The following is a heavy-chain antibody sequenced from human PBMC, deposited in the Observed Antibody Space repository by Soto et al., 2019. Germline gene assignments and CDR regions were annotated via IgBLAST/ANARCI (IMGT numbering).Heavy chain of an antibody. D-gene: IGHD2-15*01. J-gene: IGHJ2*01. CDR1: GFTFSSYW. CDR2: INSDGSST. V-gene: IGHV3-74*01. Sequence: GGSLRLSCAASGFTFSSYWMHWVRQAPGKGLVWVSRINSDGSSTSYADAVKGRFTISRDNAKNTLYLQMNSLRAEDTAVYYCARDPPKPLHIVVVVAATDWYFDLWGRGTLVTVSS. CDR3: ARDPPKPLHIVVVVAATDWYFDL.